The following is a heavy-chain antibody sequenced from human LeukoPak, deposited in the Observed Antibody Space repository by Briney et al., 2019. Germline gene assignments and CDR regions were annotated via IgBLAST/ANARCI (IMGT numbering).Heavy chain of an antibody. D-gene: IGHD6-6*01. J-gene: IGHJ4*02. CDR3: ARVYKYSSSSRSTYYFDY. CDR1: GGSISSYY. CDR2: IYYSGST. V-gene: IGHV4-59*01. Sequence: SETLSLTCTVSGGSISSYYWSWIRQPPGKGLEWIGYIYYSGSTNYNPSLKSRVTISVDTSKNQFSLKLSSLRSEDTAVYYCARVYKYSSSSRSTYYFDYWGQGTLVTVSS.